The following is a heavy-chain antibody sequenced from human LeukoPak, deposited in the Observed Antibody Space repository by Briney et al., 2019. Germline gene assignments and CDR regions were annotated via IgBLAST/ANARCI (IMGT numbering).Heavy chain of an antibody. D-gene: IGHD3-16*01. V-gene: IGHV4-34*01. CDR3: ARGTVLTGYASFDS. Sequence: PSETLSLTCAVNGGSFSGYYWTWIRQSPGKGLEWIGEIIHSGRANYSPSLKSRLTLSVDPSMNHFSMRLSSVTAADTAVYYCARGTVLTGYASFDSWGQGALVTVSS. CDR1: GGSFSGYY. J-gene: IGHJ4*02. CDR2: IIHSGRA.